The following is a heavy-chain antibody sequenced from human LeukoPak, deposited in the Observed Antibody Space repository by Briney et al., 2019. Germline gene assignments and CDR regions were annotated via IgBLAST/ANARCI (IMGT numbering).Heavy chain of an antibody. CDR2: FCHSGNT. Sequence: SETLSLTCTVSGGSISSNYWNWLRQPPGKGLEWIGYFCHSGNTHYNPSLKSRVIISVDTSKSQFSLKLSSVTAADTAVYYCARQGGGWSPFDYWGQGTLVTVSS. CDR3: ARQGGGWSPFDY. J-gene: IGHJ4*02. CDR1: GGSISSNY. D-gene: IGHD2-15*01. V-gene: IGHV4-59*08.